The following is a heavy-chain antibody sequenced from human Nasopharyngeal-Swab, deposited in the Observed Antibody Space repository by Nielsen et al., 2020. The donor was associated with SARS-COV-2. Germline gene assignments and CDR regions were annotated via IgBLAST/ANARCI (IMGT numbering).Heavy chain of an antibody. V-gene: IGHV3-30*18. D-gene: IGHD6-19*01. CDR3: AKDITGYSSGWFYYYHYMDV. CDR1: GFTFSSYG. Sequence: GESLKISCAASGFTFSSYGMHWVRQAPGKGLEWVAVISYDGSNKYYADSVKGRFTISRDNSKNTLYLQMNSLRAEDTAVYYCAKDITGYSSGWFYYYHYMDVWGKGTTVTVSS. CDR2: ISYDGSNK. J-gene: IGHJ6*03.